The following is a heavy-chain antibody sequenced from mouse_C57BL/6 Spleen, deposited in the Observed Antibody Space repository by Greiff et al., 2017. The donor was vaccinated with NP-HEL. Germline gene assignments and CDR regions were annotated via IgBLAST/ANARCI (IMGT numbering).Heavy chain of an antibody. CDR2: IDPENGDT. Sequence: EVKLQQSGAELVRPGASVKLSCTASGFNIKDDYMHWVKQRPEQGLEWIGWIDPENGDTEYASKFQGKATITADTSSNTAYLQLSSLTSEDTAVYYCTTHYYGSSYSFDYWGQGTTLTVSS. D-gene: IGHD1-1*01. CDR3: TTHYYGSSYSFDY. CDR1: GFNIKDDY. V-gene: IGHV14-4*01. J-gene: IGHJ2*01.